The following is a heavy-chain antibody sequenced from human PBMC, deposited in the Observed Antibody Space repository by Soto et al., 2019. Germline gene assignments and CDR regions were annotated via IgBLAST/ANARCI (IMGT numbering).Heavy chain of an antibody. J-gene: IGHJ4*02. CDR1: GGSINTDAYY. D-gene: IGHD6-13*01. CDR3: TREGGISSSWYLGYFDY. CDR2: ISNSGST. Sequence: SETLSLTCSVSGGSINTDAYYWTWVRQRPGKGLEWIGSISNSGSTYYNPSLLSRLSMPVDTSKNQFSLRLTSVTAADTAVYYCTREGGISSSWYLGYFDYWGRGTLVTVSS. V-gene: IGHV4-31*03.